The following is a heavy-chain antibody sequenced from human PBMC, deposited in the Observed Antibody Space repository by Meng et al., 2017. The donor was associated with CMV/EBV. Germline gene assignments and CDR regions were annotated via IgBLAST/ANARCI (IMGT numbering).Heavy chain of an antibody. CDR1: GGSISSSSYY. CDR3: ARENYDFWSGYSSHNWFDP. D-gene: IGHD3-3*01. Sequence: SETLSLPCTVSGGSISSSSYYWGWIRQPPGKGLEWFGSIYYNGSTYYNPSLKSRVTISVDTSKNQFSLKLSSVTAADTAVYYCARENYDFWSGYSSHNWFDPWGQGTLVTVSS. V-gene: IGHV4-39*07. CDR2: IYYNGST. J-gene: IGHJ5*02.